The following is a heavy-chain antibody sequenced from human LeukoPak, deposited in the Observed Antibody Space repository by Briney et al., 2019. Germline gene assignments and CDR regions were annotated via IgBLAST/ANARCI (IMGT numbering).Heavy chain of an antibody. Sequence: PGGSLRLSCAASGFTFSSYAMNWVRQAPGKGLEWVSSISRRSRHVYYAGSVKGRFTISRDDARNSLYLQMNSLRAEDMAVYFCVRDLLGTGSTTAYLYHWGQGTLVTVSS. J-gene: IGHJ1*01. CDR3: VRDLLGTGSTTAYLYH. D-gene: IGHD2-8*02. CDR1: GFTFSSYA. CDR2: ISRRSRHV. V-gene: IGHV3-21*01.